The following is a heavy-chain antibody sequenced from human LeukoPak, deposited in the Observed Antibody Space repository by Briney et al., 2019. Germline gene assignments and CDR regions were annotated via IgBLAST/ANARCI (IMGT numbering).Heavy chain of an antibody. CDR3: ARDSGSYLQPTDY. Sequence: GGSLRLSCAASRFTFSTYAMTWVRQAPGKGLEWVSSITGNGGRTYYADFVKGRFTISRDNSKNTLYLQKNSLRAEDTAVYHCARDSGSYLQPTDYWGQGTLVTVSS. CDR1: RFTFSTYA. V-gene: IGHV3-23*01. D-gene: IGHD1-26*01. J-gene: IGHJ4*02. CDR2: ITGNGGRT.